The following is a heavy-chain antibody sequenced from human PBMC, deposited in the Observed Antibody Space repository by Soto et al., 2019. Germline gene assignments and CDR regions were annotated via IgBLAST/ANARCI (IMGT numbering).Heavy chain of an antibody. D-gene: IGHD5-18*01. J-gene: IGHJ6*02. V-gene: IGHV3-30*04. CDR3: ARDSVVQLWFGRDDYYYYGMDV. CDR2: ISHDGSDK. CDR1: GFTFSSYT. Sequence: PGGSLRLSCAASGFTFSSYTMHWVRQTPGKGLERVAVISHDGSDKYYADSVKGRFTLSRDNAKNSLYLQMNSLTVEDTAVYYCARDSVVQLWFGRDDYYYYGMDVWGQGTTVTVSS.